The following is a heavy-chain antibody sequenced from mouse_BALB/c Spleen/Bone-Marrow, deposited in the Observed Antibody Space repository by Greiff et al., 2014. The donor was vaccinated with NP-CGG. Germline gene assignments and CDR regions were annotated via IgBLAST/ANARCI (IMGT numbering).Heavy chain of an antibody. CDR3: ARQLGLRVDY. CDR2: ISNGGGST. D-gene: IGHD3-1*01. CDR1: GFTFSSYS. J-gene: IGHJ4*01. V-gene: IGHV5-12-2*01. Sequence: EVKLMESGGGLVQPGGSLKLSRAASGFTFSSYSMSWVRQTPEKRLEWVAYISNGGGSTYYPDTVKGRFTISRDNAKNTLYLQMSSLKSEDTAMYYCARQLGLRVDYWGQGSSVTVSS.